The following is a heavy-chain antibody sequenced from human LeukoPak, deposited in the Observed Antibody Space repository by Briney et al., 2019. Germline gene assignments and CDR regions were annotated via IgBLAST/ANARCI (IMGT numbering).Heavy chain of an antibody. V-gene: IGHV3-11*01. D-gene: IGHD5-24*01. CDR2: SSSSGSTI. CDR1: GFTFSDYY. J-gene: IGHJ4*02. Sequence: GGSLRLSCAASGFTFSDYYMTWIRQAPGKGLEWVSHSSSSGSTIYYADSVKGRFTISRDNAKNSLYLQMNSLRAEDTAVYFCARARDGYNYYPFAYWGQGTLVTVSS. CDR3: ARARDGYNYYPFAY.